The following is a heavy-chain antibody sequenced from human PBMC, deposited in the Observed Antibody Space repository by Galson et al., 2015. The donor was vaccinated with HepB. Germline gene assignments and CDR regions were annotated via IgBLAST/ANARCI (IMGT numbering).Heavy chain of an antibody. J-gene: IGHJ5*02. V-gene: IGHV3-7*01. D-gene: IGHD2-2*02. CDR1: GFTFSSYW. Sequence: LRLSCAASGFTFSSYWMSWVRQAPGKGLEWVANINQDGSERYYVDSVKGRFTISRDYAKTSLYLQMNSLRAEDTAVYYCARDPRCSSSSCYTGWFDPWGQGTLVTVSS. CDR3: ARDPRCSSSSCYTGWFDP. CDR2: INQDGSER.